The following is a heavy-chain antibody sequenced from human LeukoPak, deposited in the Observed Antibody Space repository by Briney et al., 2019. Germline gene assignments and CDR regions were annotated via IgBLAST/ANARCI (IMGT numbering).Heavy chain of an antibody. CDR1: GFTFSSHG. CDR2: ISPRADIT. V-gene: IGHV3-21*01. CDR3: ARDRAVAARPYYMDV. Sequence: GGTLRLSCAASGFTFSSHGMNWVRQAPGKGLEWISGISPRADITYYADSVKGRFTVSRDNARNTLYLQMNSLRAEDTAVYYCARDRAVAARPYYMDVWGKGTTVTVSS. J-gene: IGHJ6*03. D-gene: IGHD6-6*01.